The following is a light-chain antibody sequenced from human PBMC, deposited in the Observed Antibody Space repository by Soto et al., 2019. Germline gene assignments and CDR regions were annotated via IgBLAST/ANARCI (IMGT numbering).Light chain of an antibody. V-gene: IGLV1-51*02. Sequence: QSVLTQPPSVCAAPGEKVTISCSGSSSDIGRHHVSWYQQLPGTAPKLLIYENTKRPSGIPDRFSGSKSGTSATLGITGLQTGDEADYYCGTWDTSLSRVFGTGTKVTVL. CDR3: GTWDTSLSRV. J-gene: IGLJ1*01. CDR1: SSDIGRHH. CDR2: ENT.